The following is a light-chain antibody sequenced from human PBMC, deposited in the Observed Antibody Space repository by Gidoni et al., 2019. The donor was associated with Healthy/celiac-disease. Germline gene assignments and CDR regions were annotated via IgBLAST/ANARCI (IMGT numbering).Light chain of an antibody. V-gene: IGKV1-39*01. CDR2: AAS. J-gene: IGKJ1*01. CDR3: QQSYSTPGT. Sequence: DTQMIQSPPSLSASVGDRVTITCRASQGISSYLNWYQQKPGKAPKLLIYAASSLQSGVPSRFSGSGSGTDFTLTISSLQPEDFATYYCQQSYSTPGTFGQGTKVEIK. CDR1: QGISSY.